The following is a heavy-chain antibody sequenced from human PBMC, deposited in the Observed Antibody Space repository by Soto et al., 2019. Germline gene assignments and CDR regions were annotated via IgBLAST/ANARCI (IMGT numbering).Heavy chain of an antibody. Sequence: GESLKISCEGSGYNFNTYWIGWVRQMPGKGLEWMAPIYPGDSDTRYSPSFEGQVTLSVDRSISTAYLQWSSLKASDTAIYYCATSTVSYVDIVSSTTRGYFDHWGQGTLVTVSS. CDR1: GYNFNTYW. CDR2: IYPGDSDT. V-gene: IGHV5-51*01. J-gene: IGHJ4*02. CDR3: ATSTVSYVDIVSSTTRGYFDH. D-gene: IGHD5-12*01.